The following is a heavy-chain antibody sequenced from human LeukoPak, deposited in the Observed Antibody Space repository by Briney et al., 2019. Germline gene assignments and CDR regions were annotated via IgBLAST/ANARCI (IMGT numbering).Heavy chain of an antibody. J-gene: IGHJ6*03. Sequence: ASVNVSCKASGYTFTNYAMHWVRQAAGQRLEWMGWVNAGNGNTKYSQEFQGRVTITRDTSASTAYMELSSLRSDDTAVYYCARDSIAVAGLNRYWGYYYYYMDVWGKGTTVTVSS. V-gene: IGHV1-3*01. CDR1: GYTFTNYA. CDR3: ARDSIAVAGLNRYWGYYYYYMDV. CDR2: VNAGNGNT. D-gene: IGHD6-19*01.